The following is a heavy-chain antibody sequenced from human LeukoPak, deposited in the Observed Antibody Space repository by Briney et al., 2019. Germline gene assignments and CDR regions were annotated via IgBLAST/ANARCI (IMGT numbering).Heavy chain of an antibody. D-gene: IGHD3-22*01. CDR2: INPNSGGT. J-gene: IGHJ4*02. V-gene: IGHV1-2*02. CDR1: GYTFTGYY. Sequence: ASVKVSCKASGYTFTGYYMHWARQAPGQGLEWMGWINPNSGGTNYAQKFQGRVTMTRDTSISTAYMELSRLRSDDTAVYYCARGITMIVVTSGYWGQGTLVTVSS. CDR3: ARGITMIVVTSGY.